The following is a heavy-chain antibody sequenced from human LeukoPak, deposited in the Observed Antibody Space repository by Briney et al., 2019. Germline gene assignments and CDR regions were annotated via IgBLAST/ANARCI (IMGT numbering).Heavy chain of an antibody. V-gene: IGHV1-2*06. CDR1: GYTFTGYY. CDR2: INPNSGGT. J-gene: IGHJ4*02. Sequence: GASVKVSCKASGYTFTGYYMHWMRQAPGQGLEWMGRINPNSGGTNYAQKFQGRVTMTRDTSISTAYMELSRLRSDDTAVYYCARGGLAKYYYDSSGYYWEFSPCDYWGQGTLVTVSS. CDR3: ARGGLAKYYYDSSGYYWEFSPCDY. D-gene: IGHD3-22*01.